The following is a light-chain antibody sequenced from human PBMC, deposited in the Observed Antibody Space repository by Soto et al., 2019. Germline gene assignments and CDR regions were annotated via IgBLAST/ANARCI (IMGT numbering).Light chain of an antibody. J-gene: IGLJ1*01. CDR3: SSYTSSSTPYV. CDR2: EVS. Sequence: QSALTQPASVSGSPGQSITISCTGTSSDVGGYNYVSWYQQHPGKAPKLMIYEVSNRPSGVSNRFSGSKSGNTASLTISGLQAEDDAAYYCSSYTSSSTPYVFGTGTKLIVL. CDR1: SSDVGGYNY. V-gene: IGLV2-14*01.